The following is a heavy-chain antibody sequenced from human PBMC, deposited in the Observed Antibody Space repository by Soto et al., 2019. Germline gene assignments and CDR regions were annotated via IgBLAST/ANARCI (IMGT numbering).Heavy chain of an antibody. Sequence: GESLKISCKGSGYSFTSYWIGWVRQMPGKGLEWMGIIYPSDSDTRYSPSFQGQVTISADRSTSTVFLQWASLKASDTAVYFCARKDKSGYFNWFDPWGQGTLVTVSS. D-gene: IGHD3-22*01. CDR2: IYPSDSDT. CDR3: ARKDKSGYFNWFDP. J-gene: IGHJ5*02. V-gene: IGHV5-51*01. CDR1: GYSFTSYW.